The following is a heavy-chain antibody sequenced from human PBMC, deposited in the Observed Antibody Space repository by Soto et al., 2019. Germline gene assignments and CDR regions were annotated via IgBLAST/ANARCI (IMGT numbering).Heavy chain of an antibody. CDR3: AREDSTMVRGVIMD. J-gene: IGHJ4*02. D-gene: IGHD3-10*01. CDR2: INWNGGST. V-gene: IGHV3-20*01. Sequence: GGSLRLSCAASGFTFDDYGMSWVRQAPGKGLEWVSGINWNGGSTGYADSVKGRFTISRDNAKNSLYLQMNSLRAEDTALYHCAREDSTMVRGVIMDWGQGTLVTVSS. CDR1: GFTFDDYG.